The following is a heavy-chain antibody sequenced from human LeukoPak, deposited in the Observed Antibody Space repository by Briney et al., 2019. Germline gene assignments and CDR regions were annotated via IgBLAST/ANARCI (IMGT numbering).Heavy chain of an antibody. Sequence: NPSETLSLTCTVSGGSISSYYWSWIRQPPGKGLEWIGYIYYSGSTNYNPSLKSRVTISVDTSKNQFSLKLSSVTAADTAVYYCARAYYYASSAFDIWGQGTMVTVSS. D-gene: IGHD3-22*01. V-gene: IGHV4-59*08. J-gene: IGHJ3*02. CDR2: IYYSGST. CDR1: GGSISSYY. CDR3: ARAYYYASSAFDI.